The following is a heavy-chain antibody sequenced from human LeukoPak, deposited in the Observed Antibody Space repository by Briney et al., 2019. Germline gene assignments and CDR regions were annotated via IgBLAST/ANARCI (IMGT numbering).Heavy chain of an antibody. CDR2: IYYSGST. Sequence: SETLSLTCTVSGGSISSYYWSWLRQPPGKGLEWIGYIYYSGSTNYNPSLKSRVTISVDTSKNQFSLKLSSVTAADTVVYYCARLYSSSFPLCWGQGTLVTVSS. CDR1: GGSISSYY. D-gene: IGHD6-6*01. CDR3: ARLYSSSFPLC. V-gene: IGHV4-59*08. J-gene: IGHJ4*02.